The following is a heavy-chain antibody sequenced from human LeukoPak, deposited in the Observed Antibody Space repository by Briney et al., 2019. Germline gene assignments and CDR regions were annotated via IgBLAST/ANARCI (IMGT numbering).Heavy chain of an antibody. CDR3: ASGSRWLLRNAFDI. J-gene: IGHJ3*02. CDR1: GGSIITRSYF. Sequence: SETLSLTCTVSGGSIITRSYFWGWIRQAPGKGLEWIGEINHSGSTNYNPSLKSRVTISVDTSKNQFSLKLSSVTAADTAVYYCASGSRWLLRNAFDIWGQGTMVTVSS. D-gene: IGHD5-24*01. V-gene: IGHV4-39*07. CDR2: INHSGST.